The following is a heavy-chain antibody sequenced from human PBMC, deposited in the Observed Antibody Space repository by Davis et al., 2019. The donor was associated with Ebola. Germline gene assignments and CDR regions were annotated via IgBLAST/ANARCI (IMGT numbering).Heavy chain of an antibody. CDR1: EFTFSNYD. CDR3: ARDNYWKLDY. J-gene: IGHJ4*02. CDR2: VSGSGGST. V-gene: IGHV3-23*01. D-gene: IGHD4-11*01. Sequence: PGGSLRLSCAASEFTFSNYDMGWVRQVPGKGLEWVSGVSGSGGSTYYADSVKGRFTISRDNSKNTLYLQMNSLRVEDTAVYYCARDNYWKLDYWGQGILVTVSS.